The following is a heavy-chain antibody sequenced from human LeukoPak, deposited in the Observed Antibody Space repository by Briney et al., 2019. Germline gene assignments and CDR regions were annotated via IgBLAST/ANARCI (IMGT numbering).Heavy chain of an antibody. CDR1: GFTFSDYG. V-gene: IGHV3-30*18. CDR3: VKDMKIKAAGYYFDY. Sequence: GGSLRLSCAASGFTFSDYGMHWVRQAPGKGLEWVAVIANDGRDKKYADSVRGRFTISRDNCKNTVYLQMNSLRAEDTAVFYCVKDMKIKAAGYYFDYWGQGTLVTVSS. CDR2: IANDGRDK. J-gene: IGHJ4*02. D-gene: IGHD6-13*01.